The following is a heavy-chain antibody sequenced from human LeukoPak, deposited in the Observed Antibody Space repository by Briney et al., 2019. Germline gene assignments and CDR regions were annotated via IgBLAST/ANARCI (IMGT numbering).Heavy chain of an antibody. Sequence: SVKVSCKASGGTFSSYDISWVRRAPGQGLEWMGGIMPMFGKANYAQKFQGRVTTTADKATSTAYMELSSLRSEDTAVYYCAGGRTDLVVVPATLRNYYFDYWGQGTLVTVSS. CDR3: AGGRTDLVVVPATLRNYYFDY. CDR1: GGTFSSYD. J-gene: IGHJ4*02. D-gene: IGHD2-2*01. V-gene: IGHV1-69*06. CDR2: IMPMFGKA.